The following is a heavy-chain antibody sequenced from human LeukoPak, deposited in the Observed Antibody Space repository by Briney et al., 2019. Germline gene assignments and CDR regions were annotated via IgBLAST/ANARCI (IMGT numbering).Heavy chain of an antibody. D-gene: IGHD6-19*01. J-gene: IGHJ4*02. CDR3: AKDYSSGWGTKGFLFDY. Sequence: GGSLRLSCAASGFTFSSYGMHWVRQAPGKGLEWVAVIWYGGSNKYYADSVKGRFTISRDNSKNTLYLQMNSLRAEDTAVYYCAKDYSSGWGTKGFLFDYWGQGTLVTVSS. CDR2: IWYGGSNK. V-gene: IGHV3-33*06. CDR1: GFTFSSYG.